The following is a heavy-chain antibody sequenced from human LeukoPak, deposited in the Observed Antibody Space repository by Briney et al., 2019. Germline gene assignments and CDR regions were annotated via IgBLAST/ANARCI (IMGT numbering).Heavy chain of an antibody. Sequence: ASLKVSCKASGYTFSNYGISWVRQAPGQGIEWMGWISVYKGNTIYAQKVQGRLTMTVDTTTSTAYMELRRLRSDDTAVYYCARDLSGGVAGYFDYWGQGTLVTVSS. D-gene: IGHD6-19*01. CDR1: GYTFSNYG. V-gene: IGHV1-18*01. CDR2: ISVYKGNT. J-gene: IGHJ4*02. CDR3: ARDLSGGVAGYFDY.